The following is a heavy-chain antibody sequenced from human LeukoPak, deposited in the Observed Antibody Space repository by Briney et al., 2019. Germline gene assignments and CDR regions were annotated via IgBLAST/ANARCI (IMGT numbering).Heavy chain of an antibody. V-gene: IGHV4-59*01. CDR2: IYYSGTT. D-gene: IGHD2-15*01. CDR1: GGSISTYF. J-gene: IGHJ5*02. Sequence: SETLSLTCTVSGGSISTYFWTWIRQFPGKGLEWIGYIYYSGTTSYNPSLKSRVTISVDTSKNQFSLSLSSVTTADTAVYYCARYHQPSGPNWLDRWGQGTLVTVSS. CDR3: ARYHQPSGPNWLDR.